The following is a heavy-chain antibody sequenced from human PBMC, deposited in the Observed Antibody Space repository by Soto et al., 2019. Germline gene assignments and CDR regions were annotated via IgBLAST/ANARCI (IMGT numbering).Heavy chain of an antibody. CDR1: GYSFTSYW. Sequence: EFLRISFRGSGYSFTSYWISWVRQMPGKGLEWMGRIDPSDSYTNYSPSFQGHVTISADKSISTAYLQWSSLKASDTAMYYCAMAYYDFWSGYYTAPDAFDIWGQGTMVTV. V-gene: IGHV5-10-1*01. CDR3: AMAYYDFWSGYYTAPDAFDI. CDR2: IDPSDSYT. J-gene: IGHJ3*02. D-gene: IGHD3-3*01.